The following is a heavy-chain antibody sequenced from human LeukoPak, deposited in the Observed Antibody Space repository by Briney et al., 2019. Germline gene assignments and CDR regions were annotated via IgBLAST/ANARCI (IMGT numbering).Heavy chain of an antibody. J-gene: IGHJ4*02. CDR1: GFTFSSYA. D-gene: IGHD2-21*02. V-gene: IGHV3-23*01. CDR2: ISGSGGST. CDR3: AKVVDCGGDCYSDY. Sequence: GGSLRLSCAASGFTFSSYAMSWVRQAPGKGLEWVSAISGSGGSTYYADSVKGRFTISRDNSKSTLYLQMNSLRAEDTAVYYCAKVVDCGGDCYSDYWGQGSLVTVSS.